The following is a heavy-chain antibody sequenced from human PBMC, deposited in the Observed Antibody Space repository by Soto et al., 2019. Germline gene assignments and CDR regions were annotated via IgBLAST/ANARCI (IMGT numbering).Heavy chain of an antibody. D-gene: IGHD3-10*01. Sequence: GGSLRLSCEASGFTFSAHNMNWVRQAPGKGPEWVASISSSGSYFYYTAAVKGRFTISRDNANNSLYLEMNSLRAEDAAVYYCARDIPPNSSGYYFHAMDVWGQGTTVTVSS. J-gene: IGHJ6*02. CDR3: ARDIPPNSSGYYFHAMDV. CDR1: GFTFSAHN. CDR2: ISSSGSYF. V-gene: IGHV3-21*01.